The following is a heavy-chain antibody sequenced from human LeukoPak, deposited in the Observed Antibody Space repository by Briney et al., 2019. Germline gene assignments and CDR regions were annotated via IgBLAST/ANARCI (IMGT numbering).Heavy chain of an antibody. CDR2: IKQDGSEK. D-gene: IGHD2-15*01. CDR1: GFSFSTYW. CDR3: ARDRDNVTCPHDY. V-gene: IGHV3-7*05. Sequence: GGSLRLSCAASGFSFSTYWMSWVRQAPGKGLEWVANIKQDGSEKYYVDSVKGRFTISRDNAKRSLYLQMNSLRAEDTAVFYCARDRDNVTCPHDYWGQGTLVTVSS. J-gene: IGHJ4*02.